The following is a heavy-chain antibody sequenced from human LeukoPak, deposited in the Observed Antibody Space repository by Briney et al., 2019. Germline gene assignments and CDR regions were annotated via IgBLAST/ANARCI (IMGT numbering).Heavy chain of an antibody. CDR2: IIPIFGTA. V-gene: IGHV1-69*05. D-gene: IGHD7-27*01. CDR1: GGTFSSYA. Sequence: SVKVSCKASGGTFSSYAISLVRQAPGQGLEWMGGIIPIFGTANYAQKFQGRVTITTDESTSTAYMELSSLRSEDTAVYYCAGQNWGNFDYWGQGTLVTVSS. CDR3: AGQNWGNFDY. J-gene: IGHJ4*02.